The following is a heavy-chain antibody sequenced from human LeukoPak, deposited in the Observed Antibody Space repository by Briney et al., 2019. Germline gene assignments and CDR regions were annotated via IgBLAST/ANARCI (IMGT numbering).Heavy chain of an antibody. D-gene: IGHD3-3*01. Sequence: GASVKVSCKASGYTFTSYGISWVRQAPGQGLEWMGWISAYNGNTNYAQKLQGRVTMTTDTSTSTAYMELRSLRSDDTAVYYCARAVTIFGVVTPMGYWGQGTLVTVSS. CDR1: GYTFTSYG. CDR3: ARAVTIFGVVTPMGY. J-gene: IGHJ4*02. V-gene: IGHV1-18*01. CDR2: ISAYNGNT.